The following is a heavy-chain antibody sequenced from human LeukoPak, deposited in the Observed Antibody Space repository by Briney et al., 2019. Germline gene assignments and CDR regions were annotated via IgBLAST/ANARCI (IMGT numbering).Heavy chain of an antibody. V-gene: IGHV1-2*02. CDR2: INPNSGGT. D-gene: IGHD5-12*01. J-gene: IGHJ4*02. CDR1: GYTFTGYY. Sequence: GASVKVSCKASGYTFTGYYMHWVRQAPGQGLEWMGWINPNSGGTNYAQKFQGRVTMTRDTSISTAYMELSRLRSDDTAVYYCARFHDSGYRAPFDYWGQGTLVTVSS. CDR3: ARFHDSGYRAPFDY.